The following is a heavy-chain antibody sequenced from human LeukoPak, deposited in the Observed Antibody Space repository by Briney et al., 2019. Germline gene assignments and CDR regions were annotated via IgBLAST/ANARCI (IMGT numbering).Heavy chain of an antibody. Sequence: SGGSLRLSCAASGFTFSSYDMHWVRQATGKGLEWVSGIGTAGDIYYPGSVKGRFTISRENAKNSLYLQMNSLRAEDTAVYYCARVLRYCSGGNCYSGGLGYMDVWGKGTTVTISS. J-gene: IGHJ6*03. V-gene: IGHV3-13*01. CDR2: IGTAGDI. D-gene: IGHD2-15*01. CDR3: ARVLRYCSGGNCYSGGLGYMDV. CDR1: GFTFSSYD.